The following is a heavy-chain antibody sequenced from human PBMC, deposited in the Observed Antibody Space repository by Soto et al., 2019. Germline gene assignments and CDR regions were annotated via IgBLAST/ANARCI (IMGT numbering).Heavy chain of an antibody. V-gene: IGHV3-30*18. CDR2: ISYDGSNK. CDR1: GFTFSSYG. CDR3: AKDQYSSSSRADDAFDI. Sequence: PGGSLRLSCAASGFTFSSYGMHWVRQAPGKGLEWVAVISYDGSNKYYADTVKGRFTISRDNSKNTLYLQMNSLRAEDTAVYYCAKDQYSSSSRADDAFDIWGQGTMVTVSS. D-gene: IGHD6-6*01. J-gene: IGHJ3*02.